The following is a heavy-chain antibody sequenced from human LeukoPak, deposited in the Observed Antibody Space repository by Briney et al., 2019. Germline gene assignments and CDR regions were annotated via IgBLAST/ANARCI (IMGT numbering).Heavy chain of an antibody. CDR2: INAGNGNA. J-gene: IGHJ4*02. V-gene: IGHV1-3*01. Sequence: ASVKVSCKASGYTFTSYAMHWVRQAPGQRLEWMGWINAGNGNARYSQKFQGRVTITRDTSASTAYMELSSLRSEDTAVYYCARVRLGNYFDYWGQGTLVTVSS. D-gene: IGHD3-16*01. CDR1: GYTFTSYA. CDR3: ARVRLGNYFDY.